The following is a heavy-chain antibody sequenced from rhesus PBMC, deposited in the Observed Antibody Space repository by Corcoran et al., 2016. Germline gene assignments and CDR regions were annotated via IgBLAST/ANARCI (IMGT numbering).Heavy chain of an antibody. CDR3: ASEDDYGYYYTAAFDF. J-gene: IGHJ3*01. V-gene: IGHV4-65*01. CDR1: GGSISSSNW. D-gene: IGHD3-9*01. CDR2: INCSIGRT. Sequence: QVQLQESGPGLVKPSETLSLTCAVSGGSISSSNWWSWIRQPPGKGLEWIGYINCSIGRTYYNPSLKSRVTISTYTSKNQFSLKLSSVTAADTAVYYCASEDDYGYYYTAAFDFWGQGLRVTVSS.